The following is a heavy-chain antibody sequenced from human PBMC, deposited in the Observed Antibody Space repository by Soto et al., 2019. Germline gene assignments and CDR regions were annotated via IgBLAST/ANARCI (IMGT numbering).Heavy chain of an antibody. Sequence: TLSLTCAVSGGSISSGGYSWSWIRQPPGKGLEWIGYIYHSGSTYYNPSLKSRVTISVDTSKNQFSLKLTSVTAADTAVYYCARLGGSGNYFPYFDCWGQGTLVTVSS. J-gene: IGHJ4*02. CDR1: GGSISSGGYS. D-gene: IGHD3-10*01. CDR3: ARLGGSGNYFPYFDC. V-gene: IGHV4-30-2*01. CDR2: IYHSGST.